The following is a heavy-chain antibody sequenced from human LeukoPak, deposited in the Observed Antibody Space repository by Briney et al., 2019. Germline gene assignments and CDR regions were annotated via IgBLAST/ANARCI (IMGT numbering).Heavy chain of an antibody. CDR2: MWYDGSNE. V-gene: IGHV3-33*01. CDR3: ARVSRVAYSSSWYLDY. Sequence: PGRSLRHSCAASGFTFMSYGMHWVRQAPGKGLEWVAVMWYDGSNEYYADSVKGRFTISRDNSKNTLYLQMNSLRADDTAMYYCARVSRVAYSSSWYLDYWGQGTLVTVSS. D-gene: IGHD6-13*01. CDR1: GFTFMSYG. J-gene: IGHJ4*02.